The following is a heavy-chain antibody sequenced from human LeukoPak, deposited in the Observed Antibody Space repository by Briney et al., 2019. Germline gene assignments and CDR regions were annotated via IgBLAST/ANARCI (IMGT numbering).Heavy chain of an antibody. CDR3: AEGGCSDGSCSGFYGMDV. V-gene: IGHV3-23*01. J-gene: IGHJ6*02. CDR2: ITGSGVST. D-gene: IGHD2-15*01. Sequence: GGSLRLSCAASGFTFSGYAMSWVRQAPGKGLEWVSTITGSGVSTYYADSVRGRFTISRDNSKNTLYLQMNSLRVEDTAVYYCAEGGCSDGSCSGFYGMDVWGQGTTVTVSS. CDR1: GFTFSGYA.